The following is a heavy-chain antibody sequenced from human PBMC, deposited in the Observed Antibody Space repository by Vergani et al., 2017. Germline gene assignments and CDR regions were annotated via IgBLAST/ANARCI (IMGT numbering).Heavy chain of an antibody. CDR1: GYTFTDQY. V-gene: IGHV1-69-2*01. CDR2: VDPEDGET. CDR3: ATPQTVTTGGMEV. J-gene: IGHJ6*02. D-gene: IGHD4-17*01. Sequence: EVQLVQSGAEVKKPGATMKISCKVSGYTFTDQYMHWVKQAPGKGLEWMGLVDPEDGETLYAEKFKGRVTIAADTSTDTAHLELSSLRSEDTAVYYCATPQTVTTGGMEVWGQGTTVIVS.